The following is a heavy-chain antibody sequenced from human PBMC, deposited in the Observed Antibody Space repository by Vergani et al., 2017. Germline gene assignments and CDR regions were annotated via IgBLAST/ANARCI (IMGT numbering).Heavy chain of an antibody. CDR1: GGSFSGYC. CDR3: ARTYYYDSSPQNAFDI. CDR2: INHSGST. Sequence: QVQLQQWGAGLLKPSETLSLTCAVYGGSFSGYCWSWIRQPPGKGLERIGEINHSGSTNYNPSLKSRVTLSVDTSKNQFSLKLSSVTAADTAVYYCARTYYYDSSPQNAFDIWGQGTMVTVSS. V-gene: IGHV4-34*01. D-gene: IGHD3-22*01. J-gene: IGHJ3*02.